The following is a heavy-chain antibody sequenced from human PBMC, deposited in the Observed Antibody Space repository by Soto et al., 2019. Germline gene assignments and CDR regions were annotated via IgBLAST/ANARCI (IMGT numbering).Heavy chain of an antibody. CDR1: EGTFNSYA. CDR3: ASGASRWYPYFFDP. V-gene: IGHV1-69*13. Sequence: SVKVSCKASEGTFNSYAIAWVRQAPGQGLEWMGGIIPYYNTLNYAQKFQDRVTITADDSTNTVYMELSSLRSDDTAVYFCASGASRWYPYFFDPWAQGTLVTVSS. CDR2: IIPYYNTL. J-gene: IGHJ5*02. D-gene: IGHD6-13*01.